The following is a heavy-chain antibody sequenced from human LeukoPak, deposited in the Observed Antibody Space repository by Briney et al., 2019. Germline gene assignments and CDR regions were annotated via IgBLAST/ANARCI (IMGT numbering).Heavy chain of an antibody. Sequence: SETLSLTCAVYSESFSGYSWSWIRQPPGKGLEWIGEVIHSGSTNYNPSLKSRVTISIDTSKNQFSLKLSSVTAADTAVYYCARGRSSGYYNWFDPWGQGTLVTVSS. D-gene: IGHD3-22*01. V-gene: IGHV4-34*01. CDR1: SESFSGYS. CDR2: VIHSGST. CDR3: ARGRSSGYYNWFDP. J-gene: IGHJ5*02.